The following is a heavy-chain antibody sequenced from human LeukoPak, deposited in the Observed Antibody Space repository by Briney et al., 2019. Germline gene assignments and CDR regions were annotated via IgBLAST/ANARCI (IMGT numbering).Heavy chain of an antibody. J-gene: IGHJ3*02. CDR3: ARRGLDSSGYHEAFDI. V-gene: IGHV5-51*01. Sequence: GESLKISCKGSGYSFTSYWIVWVRPMPGKGLEWMGFIYPGDSDTRYSPSFQGQVTISADTSISTAYLQWSSLKASDTAMYYCARRGLDSSGYHEAFDIWGQGTRVTVSS. D-gene: IGHD3-22*01. CDR2: IYPGDSDT. CDR1: GYSFTSYW.